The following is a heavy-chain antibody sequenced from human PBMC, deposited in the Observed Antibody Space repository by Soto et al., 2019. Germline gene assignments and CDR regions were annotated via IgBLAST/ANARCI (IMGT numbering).Heavy chain of an antibody. CDR2: IYYSGST. V-gene: IGHV4-39*01. CDR3: ASIRPYYYYYMDV. Sequence: SETLSLTCTVSGGSISSSSYYWGWIRQPPGKGLEWIGSIYYSGSTYYNPSLKSRVTISVDTSKNQFSLKLSSVTAADTAEYYCASIRPYYYYYMDVWGKGTTVTVSS. J-gene: IGHJ6*03. CDR1: GGSISSSSYY.